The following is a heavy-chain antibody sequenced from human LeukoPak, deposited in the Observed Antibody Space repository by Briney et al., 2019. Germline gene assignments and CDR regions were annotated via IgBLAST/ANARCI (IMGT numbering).Heavy chain of an antibody. Sequence: GESLKISCKGSGYSFTNYWIGWVRQMPGKGLEYMGIIYPGDSDTRYSPSFQGQVTMSVDKSINTAYLQWSSLKASDTAIYFCTRLLTGDQGYNWFDPWGQGTLVIVSS. CDR1: GYSFTNYW. CDR2: IYPGDSDT. CDR3: TRLLTGDQGYNWFDP. D-gene: IGHD7-27*01. V-gene: IGHV5-51*01. J-gene: IGHJ5*02.